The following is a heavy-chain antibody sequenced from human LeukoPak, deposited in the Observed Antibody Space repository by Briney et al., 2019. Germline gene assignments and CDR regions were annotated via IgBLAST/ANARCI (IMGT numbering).Heavy chain of an antibody. CDR3: ARDILGYCSSTSCYTPPYYFDY. CDR2: IKQDGSEK. V-gene: IGHV3-7*01. J-gene: IGHJ4*02. Sequence: GGSLRLSCAASGFTFSSYWMSWVRQAPGKGLEWVANIKQDGSEKYYVDSVEGRFTISRDNAKNSLYLQMNSLRAEDTAVYYCARDILGYCSSTSCYTPPYYFDYWGQGTLVTVSS. CDR1: GFTFSSYW. D-gene: IGHD2-2*02.